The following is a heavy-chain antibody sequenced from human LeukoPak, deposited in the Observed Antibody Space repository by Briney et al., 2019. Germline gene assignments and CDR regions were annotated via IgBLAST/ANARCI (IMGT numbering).Heavy chain of an antibody. J-gene: IGHJ4*02. CDR1: GFTFSSYA. D-gene: IGHD5-12*01. CDR2: ISYDGSNK. Sequence: GGSLRLSCAASGFTFSSYAMHWVRQAPGKGLEWVAVISYDGSNKYYADSVKGRFTISRDNSKNTLYLQMNSLRSEDTAVYYCARDPPGMVATGTAFDYWGQGTLVTVSS. V-gene: IGHV3-30-3*01. CDR3: ARDPPGMVATGTAFDY.